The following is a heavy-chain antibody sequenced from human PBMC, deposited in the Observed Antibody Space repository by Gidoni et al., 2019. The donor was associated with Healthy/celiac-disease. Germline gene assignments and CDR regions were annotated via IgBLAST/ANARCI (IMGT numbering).Heavy chain of an antibody. Sequence: QVQLVESGGGVVQPGRSLRLSCAASGFTFSSYGMHWVRQAPGKGLEWVAVIWYDGINKYYADSVKGRFTISRDNSKNTLYLQMNSLGAEDTAVYYCARGDIVVVESRARGFDPWGQGTLVTVSS. D-gene: IGHD2-15*01. CDR1: GFTFSSYG. CDR2: IWYDGINK. CDR3: ARGDIVVVESRARGFDP. J-gene: IGHJ5*02. V-gene: IGHV3-33*01.